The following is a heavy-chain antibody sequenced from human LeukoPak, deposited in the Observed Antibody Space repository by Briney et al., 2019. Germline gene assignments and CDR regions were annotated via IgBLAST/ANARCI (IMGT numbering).Heavy chain of an antibody. Sequence: GASVKVSCKASGYTFTSYGISWVRLAPGQGLEWMGWISAYNGNTNYAQKLQGRVTMTTDTSTSTAYMELRSLRSDDTAVYYCARAWDCSSTSCYPFWFDPWGQGTLVAVSS. J-gene: IGHJ5*02. CDR3: ARAWDCSSTSCYPFWFDP. CDR2: ISAYNGNT. CDR1: GYTFTSYG. D-gene: IGHD2-2*01. V-gene: IGHV1-18*01.